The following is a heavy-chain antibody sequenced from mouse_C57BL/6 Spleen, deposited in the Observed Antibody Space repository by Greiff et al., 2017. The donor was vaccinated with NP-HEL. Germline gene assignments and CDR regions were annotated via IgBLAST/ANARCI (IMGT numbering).Heavy chain of an antibody. CDR3: ARRAGIDFDY. CDR1: GFTFSDYG. V-gene: IGHV5-17*01. CDR2: ISSGSSTI. Sequence: DVKLVESGGGLVKPGGSLKLSCAASGFTFSDYGMHWVRQAPEKGLEWVAYISSGSSTIYYADTVKGRFTISRDNAKNTLFLQMTSLRSEDTAMYYCARRAGIDFDYWGQGTTLTVSS. J-gene: IGHJ2*01. D-gene: IGHD3-1*01.